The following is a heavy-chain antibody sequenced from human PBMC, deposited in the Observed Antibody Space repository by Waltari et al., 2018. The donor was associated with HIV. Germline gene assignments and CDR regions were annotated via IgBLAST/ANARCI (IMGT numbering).Heavy chain of an antibody. CDR3: ARGGRYSSSLAELDF. Sequence: QVQLQESGPGLVKPSETRSLTFAVSGYSISSGFYWAWIRQPPGTGVVWIGRIYHSAQNFYSPSLKSRVTMSVDTSKTQFSLKLRSVTAADTAMYYCARGGRYSSSLAELDFWGQGTLVTVSS. V-gene: IGHV4-38-2*01. CDR1: GYSISSGFY. J-gene: IGHJ4*02. D-gene: IGHD6-6*01. CDR2: IYHSAQN.